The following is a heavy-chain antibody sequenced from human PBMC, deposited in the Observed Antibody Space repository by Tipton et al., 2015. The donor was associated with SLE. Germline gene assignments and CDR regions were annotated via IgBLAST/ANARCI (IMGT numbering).Heavy chain of an antibody. J-gene: IGHJ4*02. Sequence: TLSLTCTVSGYSISSGYYWSWIRQPPGKGLEWIGYIYYSGSTNYNPSPKSRVTISVDTSKNQFSLKLSSVTAAGTAVYYCARRLTRYSGYDYFDYWGQGTLVTVSS. V-gene: IGHV4-59*08. CDR1: GYSISSGYY. CDR3: ARRLTRYSGYDYFDY. D-gene: IGHD5-12*01. CDR2: IYYSGST.